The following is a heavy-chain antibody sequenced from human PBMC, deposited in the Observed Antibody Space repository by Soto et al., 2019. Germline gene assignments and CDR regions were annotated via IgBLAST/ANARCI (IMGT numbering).Heavy chain of an antibody. CDR3: AGHIRGSGSFTYYYYYMDV. CDR1: GGSISSYY. D-gene: IGHD3-10*01. CDR2: IYYSGST. Sequence: SETLSLTCTVSGGSISSYYWSWIRQPPGKGLEWIGYIYYSGSTNYNPSLKSRVTISVDTSKNQFSLKLSSVTAADTAVYYCAGHIRGSGSFTYYYYYMDVWGKGTTVTVSS. V-gene: IGHV4-59*01. J-gene: IGHJ6*03.